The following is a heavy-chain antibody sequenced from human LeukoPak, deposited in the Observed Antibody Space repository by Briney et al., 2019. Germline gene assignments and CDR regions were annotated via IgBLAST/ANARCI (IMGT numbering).Heavy chain of an antibody. CDR2: IHNSGTT. CDR1: GVTFSGYF. Sequence: KPSETLSLTCAVSGVTFSGYFWSWVRQSSGKGLEWLGEIHNSGTTNYNPSLNSLVTISEDTSKNQFYLNLSSVTAADTAVYYCARRYYYNLGSFPFDFWGQGTLVTVSS. D-gene: IGHD3-10*01. CDR3: ARRYYYNLGSFPFDF. J-gene: IGHJ4*02. V-gene: IGHV4-34*01.